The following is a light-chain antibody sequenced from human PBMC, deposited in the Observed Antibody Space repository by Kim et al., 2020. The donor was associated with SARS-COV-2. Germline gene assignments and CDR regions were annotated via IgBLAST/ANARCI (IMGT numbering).Light chain of an antibody. CDR2: GAS. CDR1: QSVSSSY. CDR3: QQYGNSPHT. Sequence: EIVLTQSPGTLSLSPGERATLSCRASQSVSSSYLAWYQQKPGQAPRLLIYGASSRATGVPDRFIGSGSGTDFTLTITRLEPEDFAGYYCQQYGNSPHTFGQGTKGDIK. J-gene: IGKJ1*01. V-gene: IGKV3-20*01.